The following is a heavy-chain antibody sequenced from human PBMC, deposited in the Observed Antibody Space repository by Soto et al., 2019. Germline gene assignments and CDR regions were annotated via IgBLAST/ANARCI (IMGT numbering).Heavy chain of an antibody. CDR2: IYPGDSDT. V-gene: IGHV5-51*01. Sequence: GESLKISCKGSGYTFTNYWIGWVRQMPGKGLEWMGIIYPGDSDTRYSPSFQGQVTISADKSIRTAYLQWSSLKASDTAMYYCARLIAPADDYYYYYGMDVWGQGTTVTVSS. CDR3: ARLIAPADDYYYYYGMDV. J-gene: IGHJ6*02. CDR1: GYTFTNYW. D-gene: IGHD3-16*02.